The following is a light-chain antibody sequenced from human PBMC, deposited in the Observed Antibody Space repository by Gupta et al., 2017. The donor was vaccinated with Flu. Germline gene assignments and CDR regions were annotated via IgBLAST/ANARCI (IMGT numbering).Light chain of an antibody. J-gene: IGKJ4*01. CDR3: QQRADWPPT. Sequence: EIVLTQSPATLSLSPGERVTLSCRASQSVKSSLAWYQQKPGQAPRLLIYDASNRATGIPARFSGSGSETDFTLTINSLEPEDFAVYYCQQRADWPPTFGGGTKVEIK. V-gene: IGKV3-11*01. CDR1: QSVKSS. CDR2: DAS.